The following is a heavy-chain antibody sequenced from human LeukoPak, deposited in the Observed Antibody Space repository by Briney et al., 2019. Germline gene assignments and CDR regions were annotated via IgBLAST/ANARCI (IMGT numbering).Heavy chain of an antibody. CDR3: ARDHRYSSSWYDFDY. J-gene: IGHJ4*02. Sequence: GGSLRLSCAASGFTFSSYEMNWVRQAPGKGLEWVSYISSSGSTIYYADSVKGRFTISRDNAKNSLYLQMNSLRAEDMAVYYCARDHRYSSSWYDFDYWGQGTLVTVSS. CDR1: GFTFSSYE. V-gene: IGHV3-48*03. D-gene: IGHD6-13*01. CDR2: ISSSGSTI.